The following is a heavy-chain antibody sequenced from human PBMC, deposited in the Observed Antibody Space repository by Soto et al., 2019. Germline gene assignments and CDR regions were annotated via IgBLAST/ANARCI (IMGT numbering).Heavy chain of an antibody. CDR3: ATQIDYGVYETTPDWYFDL. J-gene: IGHJ2*01. CDR2: IYYSGST. V-gene: IGHV4-39*01. Sequence: QLQLQESGPGLVKPSETLSLTCTVSGGSISSSSYYWGWIRQPPGKGLEWIGSIYYSGSTYYNPSLKSRVTISVDTSKNQFSLKLSSVTAADTAVYYCATQIDYGVYETTPDWYFDLWGRGTLVTVSS. CDR1: GGSISSSSYY. D-gene: IGHD4-17*01.